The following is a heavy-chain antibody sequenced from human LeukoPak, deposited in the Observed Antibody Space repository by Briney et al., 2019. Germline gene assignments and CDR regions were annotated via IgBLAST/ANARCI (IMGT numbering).Heavy chain of an antibody. D-gene: IGHD6-13*01. CDR3: ARDEGGSWYYFDY. Sequence: SETLSLTCTVSGASISTSSYYWSWIRQAPGKGLEWIGTFYFSGNTYYNPSLKSRVTISADTPKNQFSLKLSSVTAADTAVYYCARDEGGSWYYFDYWGQGTLVTVSS. V-gene: IGHV4-39*07. J-gene: IGHJ4*02. CDR2: FYFSGNT. CDR1: GASISTSSYY.